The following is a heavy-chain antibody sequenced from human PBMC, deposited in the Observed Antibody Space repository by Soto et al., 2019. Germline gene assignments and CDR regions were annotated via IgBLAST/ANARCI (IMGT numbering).Heavy chain of an antibody. CDR3: ARSGGELLWFGEFGYGMDV. J-gene: IGHJ6*02. CDR1: GGSISSSNW. Sequence: QVQLQESGPGLVKPSGTLSLTCAVSGGSISSSNWWSWVRQPPGKGLEWIGEIYHSGSTNYNPSLKGRVTISVDKSKNQFSLKLSSVTAADTAVYYCARSGGELLWFGEFGYGMDVWGQGTTVTVSS. V-gene: IGHV4-4*02. D-gene: IGHD3-10*01. CDR2: IYHSGST.